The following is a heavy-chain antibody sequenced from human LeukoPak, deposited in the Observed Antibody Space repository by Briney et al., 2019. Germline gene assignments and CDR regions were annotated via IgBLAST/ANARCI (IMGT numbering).Heavy chain of an antibody. V-gene: IGHV1-18*01. J-gene: IGHJ4*02. Sequence: ASVKVSCKASGGTFSSYAISWVRQAPGQGLEWMGWISAYNGNTNYAQKLQGRVTMTTDTSTSTAYMELRNLRSDDTAVYYCARRSGSYPNYFGYWGQGTLVTVSS. CDR1: GGTFSSYA. CDR3: ARRSGSYPNYFGY. D-gene: IGHD1-26*01. CDR2: ISAYNGNT.